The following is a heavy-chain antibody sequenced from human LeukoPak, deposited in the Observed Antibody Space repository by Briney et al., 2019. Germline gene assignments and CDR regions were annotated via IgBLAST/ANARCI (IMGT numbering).Heavy chain of an antibody. CDR1: GFTFSTYG. J-gene: IGHJ6*03. CDR2: ISGSGDST. D-gene: IGHD1-26*01. CDR3: ARAYSERYGLGYYYMDV. Sequence: GGSLRLSCAASGFTFSTYGMNWVRQAPGKGLEWVSAISGSGDSTYYADSVKGRFTISRDNAKKSVYLQMNSLRAEDTAVYYCARAYSERYGLGYYYMDVWGKGTTVTISS. V-gene: IGHV3-21*01.